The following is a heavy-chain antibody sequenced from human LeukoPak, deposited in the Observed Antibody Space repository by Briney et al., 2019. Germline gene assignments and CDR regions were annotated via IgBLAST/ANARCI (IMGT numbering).Heavy chain of an antibody. V-gene: IGHV1-2*02. Sequence: AASVKVSCKASGYTFTGYYMHWVRQAPGQGLEWMGWINPNSGGTNYAQKFQGRVTMTRDTSNSTAYMELSRLRSDDTAVYYCARGYCSSTSCYSFDFDYWGQGTLVTVSS. D-gene: IGHD2-2*02. J-gene: IGHJ4*02. CDR1: GYTFTGYY. CDR3: ARGYCSSTSCYSFDFDY. CDR2: INPNSGGT.